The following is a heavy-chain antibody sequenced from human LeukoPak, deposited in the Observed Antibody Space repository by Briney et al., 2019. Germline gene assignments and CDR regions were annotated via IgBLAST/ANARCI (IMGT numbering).Heavy chain of an antibody. CDR3: AKPARTDAFDI. J-gene: IGHJ3*02. V-gene: IGHV3-23*01. CDR1: GFTFSSSA. CDR2: ISGSDGST. Sequence: GGSLRLSCAASGFTFSSSAMSWVRLAPGKGLEWVSGISGSDGSTYYADSVKGRFTISRDNSKNTLFLQMNSLRAEDTAVYYCAKPARTDAFDIWGQGTMITVSS. D-gene: IGHD1-14*01.